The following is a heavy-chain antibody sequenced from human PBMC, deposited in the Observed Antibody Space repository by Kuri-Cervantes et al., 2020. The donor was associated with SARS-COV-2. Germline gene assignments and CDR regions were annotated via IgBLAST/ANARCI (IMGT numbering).Heavy chain of an antibody. CDR3: AKEERTASDY. V-gene: IGHV3-30*18. CDR1: GFTFSSYG. J-gene: IGHJ4*02. CDR2: ISYDGSNK. Sequence: LSLTCAASGFTFSSYGMHWVRQAPGKGLEWVAVISYDGSNKYYADSVKGRFTISRDNSKNTLYLQMNSLRAEDTAVYYCAKEERTASDYWGQGTLVTVSS.